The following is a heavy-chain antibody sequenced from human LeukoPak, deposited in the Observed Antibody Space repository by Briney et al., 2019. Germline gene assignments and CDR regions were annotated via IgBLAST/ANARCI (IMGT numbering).Heavy chain of an antibody. D-gene: IGHD3-3*01. CDR2: ISAYNGNT. CDR3: ARPIWSGYYYYYYYGMDV. J-gene: IGHJ6*02. CDR1: GYTFTSYG. Sequence: GASVKVSCTASGYTFTSYGISWVRQAPGQGLEWMGWISAYNGNTNYAQKLQGRVTMTTDTSTSTAYMELRSLRSDDTAVYYCARPIWSGYYYYYYYGMDVWGQGATVTVSS. V-gene: IGHV1-18*01.